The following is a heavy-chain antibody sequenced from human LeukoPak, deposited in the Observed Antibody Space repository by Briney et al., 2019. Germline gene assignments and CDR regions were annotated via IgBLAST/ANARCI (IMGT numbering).Heavy chain of an antibody. CDR2: ISAYNGNT. Sequence: ASVKVSCKVSGYTLTELSMHWVRQAPGQGLEWMGWISAYNGNTNYAQKLQGRVTMTTDTSTSTAYMELRSLRSDDTAVYYCARYCSGGSCYPDDWFDPWGQGTLVTVSS. J-gene: IGHJ5*02. D-gene: IGHD2-15*01. V-gene: IGHV1-18*01. CDR3: ARYCSGGSCYPDDWFDP. CDR1: GYTLTELS.